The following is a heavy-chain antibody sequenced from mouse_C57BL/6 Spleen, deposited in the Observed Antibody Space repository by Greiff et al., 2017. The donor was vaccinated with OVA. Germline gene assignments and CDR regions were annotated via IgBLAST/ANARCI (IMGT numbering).Heavy chain of an antibody. CDR3: ARPDYYGSSSYFDV. CDR1: GFPLSSYG. D-gene: IGHD1-1*01. Sequence: EVQLVESGGDLVKPGGSLKLSCAASGFPLSSYGMSWVRQTPDKRLEWVATISSGGSYTYYPDSVKGRFTISRDNAKNTLYLQMSSLKSEETAMYYCARPDYYGSSSYFDVWGTGTTVTVSS. V-gene: IGHV5-6*01. CDR2: ISSGGSYT. J-gene: IGHJ1*03.